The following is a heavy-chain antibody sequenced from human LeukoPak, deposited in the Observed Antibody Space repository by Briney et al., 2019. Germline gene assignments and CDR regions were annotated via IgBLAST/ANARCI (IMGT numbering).Heavy chain of an antibody. J-gene: IGHJ5*02. CDR2: IDHNGGT. Sequence: SETLSLTCAVYGGSFSGYYWSWIRQPPGKGPEWIGEIDHNGGTNHNPSLKSRVTISLDTSKNQFSLKLSSVTAADTAVYYCASVGGGTTGGFDPWGQGTLVTVSS. V-gene: IGHV4-34*01. CDR1: GGSFSGYY. D-gene: IGHD2-15*01. CDR3: ASVGGGTTGGFDP.